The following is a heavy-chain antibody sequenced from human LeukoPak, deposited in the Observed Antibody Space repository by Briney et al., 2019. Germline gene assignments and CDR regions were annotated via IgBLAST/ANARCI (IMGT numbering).Heavy chain of an antibody. CDR1: GFTFSSYA. Sequence: PGGSLRLSCAASGFTFSSYAMSWVRQAPGKGLEWVSAISGSGGSTYYADSEKGRFTISRDNSKNTLYLQMNSLRAEDTAVYYCAKDHRHLRYFDWLLTRGYFDYWGRGTLVTVSS. V-gene: IGHV3-23*01. J-gene: IGHJ4*02. D-gene: IGHD3-9*01. CDR3: AKDHRHLRYFDWLLTRGYFDY. CDR2: ISGSGGST.